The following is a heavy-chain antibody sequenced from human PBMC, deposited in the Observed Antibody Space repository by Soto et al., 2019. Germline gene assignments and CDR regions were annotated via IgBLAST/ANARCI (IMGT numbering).Heavy chain of an antibody. Sequence: PSETLCLTCAVSGCSISSGYDWGWIRQPPGKGMEWIGSIYHTGSTYYNPSLKSRVTISVDTAKNQFSLKLSSVTATDTAVYYCARAHYDTHFPHDSWGQGILVTSPQ. J-gene: IGHJ5*01. CDR3: ARAHYDTHFPHDS. D-gene: IGHD3-22*01. CDR1: GCSISSGYD. CDR2: IYHTGST. V-gene: IGHV4-38-2*01.